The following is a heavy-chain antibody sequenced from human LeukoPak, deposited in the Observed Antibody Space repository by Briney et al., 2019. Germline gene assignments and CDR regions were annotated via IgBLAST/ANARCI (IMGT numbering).Heavy chain of an antibody. CDR2: FYYSGST. Sequence: SETLSLTCTVSGGSISSYYWSWIRQPPGKGLEWIGNFYYSGSTYYNPSLKSRVTISVDTSKNQFSLKLSSVTAADTAIYYCARRSVYHYFDYWGQGTLVTVSS. D-gene: IGHD5/OR15-5a*01. J-gene: IGHJ4*02. V-gene: IGHV4-59*04. CDR1: GGSISSYY. CDR3: ARRSVYHYFDY.